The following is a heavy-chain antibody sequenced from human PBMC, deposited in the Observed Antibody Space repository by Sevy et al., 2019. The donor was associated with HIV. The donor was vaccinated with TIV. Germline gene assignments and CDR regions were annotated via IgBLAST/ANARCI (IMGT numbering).Heavy chain of an antibody. J-gene: IGHJ2*01. D-gene: IGHD3-16*01. V-gene: IGHV3-11*01. CDR1: GXXFRDFY. CDR3: AREGALRXFDL. CDR2: ISSSGDSI. Sequence: GGSLRLSCAASGXXFRDFYMTWIRXTPMKGLEWLSYISSSGDSIFYADSVKGRFTISRDNAKNSLYLQMNSLRAEDTAVYYCAREGALRXFDLWGRGTLVTVSS.